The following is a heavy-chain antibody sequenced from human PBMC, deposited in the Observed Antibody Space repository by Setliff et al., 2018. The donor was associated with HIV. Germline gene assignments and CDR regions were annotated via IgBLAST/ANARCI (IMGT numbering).Heavy chain of an antibody. V-gene: IGHV1-69*13. D-gene: IGHD2-21*01. Sequence: SVKVSCKTSGYTFTSYHIHWVRQAPGQGLEWMGGIIPLFGTAHYAQRFRGRVTITADDSTSTAYVELSSLRSEDTAVYYCARPDDYSSRRGYYYYMDVWGKGTSVTV. CDR3: ARPDDYSSRRGYYYYMDV. CDR2: IIPLFGTA. J-gene: IGHJ6*03. CDR1: GYTFTSYH.